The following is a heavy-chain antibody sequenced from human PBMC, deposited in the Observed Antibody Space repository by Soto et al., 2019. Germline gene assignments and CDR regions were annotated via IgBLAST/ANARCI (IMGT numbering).Heavy chain of an antibody. CDR1: GFTFSSYW. CDR2: IYSDVSST. V-gene: IGHV3-74*01. J-gene: IGHJ4*02. D-gene: IGHD4-17*01. Sequence: EVQLVESGGGLVQPGGSLRLSCAASGFTFSSYWMHWVRQAPGKGLVWVSRIYSDVSSTSYADSVKGRFTISRDNAKNALYLQMNSLRADDTAVYCCARGATVTMETDYWGQGTLVTGFS. CDR3: ARGATVTMETDY.